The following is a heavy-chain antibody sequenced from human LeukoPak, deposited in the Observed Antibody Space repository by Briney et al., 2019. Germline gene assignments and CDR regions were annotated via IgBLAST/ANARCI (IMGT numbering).Heavy chain of an antibody. Sequence: ASVKVSCKASGYTFTSYYIHWVRQAPGQGLEWMGMINPSGGSTSYAQKFQGRVTMTRDTSTSTVYMELSSLRSEDTAVYYCARLVRSGYPDYWGQGTLVTVSS. CDR1: GYTFTSYY. J-gene: IGHJ4*02. CDR2: INPSGGST. D-gene: IGHD5-12*01. CDR3: ARLVRSGYPDY. V-gene: IGHV1-46*01.